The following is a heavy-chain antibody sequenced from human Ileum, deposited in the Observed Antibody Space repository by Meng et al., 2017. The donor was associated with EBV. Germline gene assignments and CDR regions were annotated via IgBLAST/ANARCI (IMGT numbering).Heavy chain of an antibody. CDR3: ARGTGADY. Sequence: VQLVQAGPEGKNPGSSVKVSCKSSGSTCSVYGITWVRQAPGQGLERMGGIIPALGTPKYARKFQDRLTITADKSTSTGYMELHSLTSNDTAVYFCARGTGADYWGQGTLVTVSS. J-gene: IGHJ4*02. CDR2: IIPALGTP. CDR1: GSTCSVYG. D-gene: IGHD3-10*01. V-gene: IGHV1-69*06.